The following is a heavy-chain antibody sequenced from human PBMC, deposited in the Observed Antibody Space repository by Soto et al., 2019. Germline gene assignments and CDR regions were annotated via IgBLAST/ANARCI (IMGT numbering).Heavy chain of an antibody. CDR2: ISFDGSNK. V-gene: IGHV3-30*14. Sequence: PWGSLILCCAASGFTFSSYAMHWVRQAPGKGLEWVAAISFDGSNKYYADSVNGRFTISIDNSKNTLYLQMNSLRVEDTSVYYCARDLFGEVAGPFDYWGQGTLVTVSS. CDR1: GFTFSSYA. D-gene: IGHD6-19*01. J-gene: IGHJ4*02. CDR3: ARDLFGEVAGPFDY.